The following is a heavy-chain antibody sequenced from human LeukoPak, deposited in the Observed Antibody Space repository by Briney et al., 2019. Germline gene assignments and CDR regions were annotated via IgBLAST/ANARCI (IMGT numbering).Heavy chain of an antibody. CDR3: ARDYSGWLQSDAFDI. CDR1: GYTFTSYY. D-gene: IGHD5-24*01. J-gene: IGHJ3*02. Sequence: GASVKVSCKASGYTFTSYYMHWVRQAPGQGLEWMGIINPSGGSTSYAQKFQGRVTMTRDTSTSTVYMELSSLRSEDTAVYYCARDYSGWLQSDAFDIWGQGTMVTVSS. CDR2: INPSGGST. V-gene: IGHV1-46*01.